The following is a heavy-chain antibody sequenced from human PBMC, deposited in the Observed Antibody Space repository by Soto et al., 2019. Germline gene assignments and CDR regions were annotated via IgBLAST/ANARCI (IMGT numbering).Heavy chain of an antibody. CDR1: GFTFSSYW. CDR3: ARASEWLRYDYFDY. D-gene: IGHD3-3*01. J-gene: IGHJ4*02. CDR2: INSDGSST. Sequence: EVQLVESGGGLVQPGGSLRLSCAASGFTFSSYWMHWVRQAPGKGLVWVSRINSDGSSTSYADSVKGRFTISRDNAKITLYLQMNSLRAEDTAVYYCARASEWLRYDYFDYWGQGTLVTVSS. V-gene: IGHV3-74*01.